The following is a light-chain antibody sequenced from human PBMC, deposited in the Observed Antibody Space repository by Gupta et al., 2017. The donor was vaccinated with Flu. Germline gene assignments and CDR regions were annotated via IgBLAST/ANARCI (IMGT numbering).Light chain of an antibody. CDR1: QSISSSY. CDR3: QQYGSSPFT. CDR2: DAS. Sequence: IVLTQSPGTLSLSPGERATLSCRASQSISSSYLAWYQQKPGQAPRLLMYDASSRATGIPDRFSGSGSGTDFTLTISRLEPEDCAVYYCQQYGSSPFTFGPGTTVDIK. V-gene: IGKV3-20*01. J-gene: IGKJ3*01.